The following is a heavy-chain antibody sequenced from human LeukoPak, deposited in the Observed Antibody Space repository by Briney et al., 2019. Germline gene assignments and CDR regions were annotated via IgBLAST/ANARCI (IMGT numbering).Heavy chain of an antibody. V-gene: IGHV4-61*01. CDR2: IYYSGST. CDR3: ARTGDFWSGYFDP. CDR1: GGSISSSSYY. J-gene: IGHJ5*02. D-gene: IGHD3-3*01. Sequence: SETLSLTCTVSGGSISSSSYYWSWIRQPPGKGLEWIGYIYYSGSTNYNPSLKSRVTISVDTSKNQFSLKLSSVTAADTAVYYCARTGDFWSGYFDPWGQGTLVTVSS.